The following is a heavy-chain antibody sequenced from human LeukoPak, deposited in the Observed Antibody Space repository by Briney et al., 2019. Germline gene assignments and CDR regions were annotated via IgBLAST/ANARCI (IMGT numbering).Heavy chain of an antibody. CDR1: RYTFTGYY. CDR3: ARGGIAAVGTFAFDI. V-gene: IGHV1-2*02. Sequence: GASVKVSCKASRYTFTGYYMHWVRQAPGQGLEWMGWINPNSGGTNYAQKFQGGVTMTRDTSISTAYMELSWLRSDDTAVYYCARGGIAAVGTFAFDIWGQGTMVTVSS. CDR2: INPNSGGT. J-gene: IGHJ3*02. D-gene: IGHD6-13*01.